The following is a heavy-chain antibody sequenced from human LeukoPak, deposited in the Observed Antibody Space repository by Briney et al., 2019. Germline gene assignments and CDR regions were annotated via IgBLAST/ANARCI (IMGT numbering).Heavy chain of an antibody. D-gene: IGHD6-13*01. V-gene: IGHV3-9*01. Sequence: GGSLGLSCAASGFTFDDYAMHWVRQAPGKGLEWVSGISWNSGSIGYADSVKGRFTISRDNAKNSLYLQMNSLRAEDTALYYCAKWLQLVGFDYWGQGTLVTVSS. CDR3: AKWLQLVGFDY. CDR1: GFTFDDYA. CDR2: ISWNSGSI. J-gene: IGHJ4*02.